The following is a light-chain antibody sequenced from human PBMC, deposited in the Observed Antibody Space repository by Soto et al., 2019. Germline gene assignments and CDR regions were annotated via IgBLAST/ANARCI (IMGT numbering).Light chain of an antibody. CDR2: DAS. Sequence: EIVLTQSPATLSLSPGERATLSCRASQSVSSYLAWYQQKPGQAPRLLIYDASNRVTGIPARFSGSGSGTDFTLTISSLEPEDFAVYYCQQRSNWPPLVTFGPGTKVDIK. V-gene: IGKV3-11*01. J-gene: IGKJ3*01. CDR1: QSVSSY. CDR3: QQRSNWPPLVT.